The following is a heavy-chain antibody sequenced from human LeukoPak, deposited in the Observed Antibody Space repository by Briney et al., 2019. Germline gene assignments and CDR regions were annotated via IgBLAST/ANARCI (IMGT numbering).Heavy chain of an antibody. CDR3: AKDRPNYYGSNGHYYKLNGDC. Sequence: GGSLRLSCSACGFTFSSYAMSWVRQAPGKGLEWVSSITSSGAATYYADSVKGRFTISRDNSDNTLYLQMNSLRAEDTAVYYCAKDRPNYYGSNGHYYKLNGDCWGQGTLVTVSS. D-gene: IGHD3-22*01. CDR1: GFTFSSYA. J-gene: IGHJ4*02. V-gene: IGHV3-23*01. CDR2: ITSSGAAT.